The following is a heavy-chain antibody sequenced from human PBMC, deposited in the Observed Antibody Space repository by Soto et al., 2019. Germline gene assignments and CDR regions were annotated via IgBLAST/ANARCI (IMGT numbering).Heavy chain of an antibody. CDR2: IYYSGST. CDR1: GGSISSGGYY. J-gene: IGHJ4*02. Sequence: ASETLSLTCTASGGSISSGGYYWNWVRQHPGKGLEWIGYIYYSGSTYYNPSLKSRVSISVDTSQNQFSLKLSSVTAADTAVYYCASLSAGYYYDSSGYYFDYWGQGTLVTVSS. CDR3: ASLSAGYYYDSSGYYFDY. D-gene: IGHD3-22*01. V-gene: IGHV4-31*03.